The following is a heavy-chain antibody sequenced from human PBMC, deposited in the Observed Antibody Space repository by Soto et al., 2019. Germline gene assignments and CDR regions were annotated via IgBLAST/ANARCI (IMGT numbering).Heavy chain of an antibody. V-gene: IGHV1-46*01. CDR1: EYTLTTYY. J-gene: IGHJ6*02. Sequence: ASVKVSCKASEYTLTTYYIHWVRQAPGQGLEWMGIINPSGGSTNYAQKFQGRVTMTRDTFTSTVYMEMSSLKSEDTAVYYCGRDGALGENHYYYGMDVWGQGTTVTVSS. D-gene: IGHD3-16*01. CDR2: INPSGGST. CDR3: GRDGALGENHYYYGMDV.